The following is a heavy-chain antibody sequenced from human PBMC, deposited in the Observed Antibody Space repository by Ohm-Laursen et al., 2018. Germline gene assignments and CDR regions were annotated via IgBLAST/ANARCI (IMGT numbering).Heavy chain of an antibody. Sequence: ESSVKVSCKASGGTFSSYAISWVRQAPGQGLEWMGRIIAILGPATYAKKFQGRVTLTADESTSTVYMDLSSLRSEDTAVYYCARGEGGSYYYWGQGTLVTVSS. CDR1: GGTFSSYA. V-gene: IGHV1-69*11. D-gene: IGHD1-26*01. J-gene: IGHJ4*02. CDR2: IIAILGPA. CDR3: ARGEGGSYYY.